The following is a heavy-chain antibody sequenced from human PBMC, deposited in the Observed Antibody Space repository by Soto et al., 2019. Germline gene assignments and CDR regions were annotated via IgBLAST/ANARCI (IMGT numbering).Heavy chain of an antibody. Sequence: QLQLQESGPGLVRPSETLSLICTVSGGSITRNDHYWGWIRQSPGKGLEWIGDIKSSGSTNYNLSLKSRVSMSVETSKNQFSLKMNSVTDADTAVYYCARLGSSGWYQGSYFDYWGQGTLVTVSS. J-gene: IGHJ4*02. CDR1: GGSITRNDHY. CDR2: IKSSGST. CDR3: ARLGSSGWYQGSYFDY. D-gene: IGHD6-19*01. V-gene: IGHV4-39*01.